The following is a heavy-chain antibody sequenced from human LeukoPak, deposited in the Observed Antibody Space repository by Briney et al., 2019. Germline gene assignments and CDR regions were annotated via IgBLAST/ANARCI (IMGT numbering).Heavy chain of an antibody. V-gene: IGHV3-23*01. J-gene: IGHJ4*02. CDR3: AKDRRYCSGYSCPYYFDY. D-gene: IGHD2-15*01. Sequence: GGSLRLSCTASRFTFTSAMSWVRQAPGKGLEWVSAISGSGDNTYYADSVKGRFTISRDNSKNTLHLQMNSLRAEDTAVYYCAKDRRYCSGYSCPYYFDYWGQGTLVTVSS. CDR1: RFTFTSA. CDR2: ISGSGDNT.